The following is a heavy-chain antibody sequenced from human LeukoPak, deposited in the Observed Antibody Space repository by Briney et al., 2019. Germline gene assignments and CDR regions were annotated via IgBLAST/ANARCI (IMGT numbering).Heavy chain of an antibody. Sequence: AGGSLRLSCAASGFTFSSYWMHWVRQAPGKGLVWVSGINTSGGSTYYADSVKGRFTISRDNSKNKLYLQMNSLRAEDTAVYYCAKERYGSSLESFDIWGQGTMVTVSS. CDR1: GFTFSSYW. V-gene: IGHV3-23*01. CDR3: AKERYGSSLESFDI. J-gene: IGHJ3*02. CDR2: INTSGGST. D-gene: IGHD6-6*01.